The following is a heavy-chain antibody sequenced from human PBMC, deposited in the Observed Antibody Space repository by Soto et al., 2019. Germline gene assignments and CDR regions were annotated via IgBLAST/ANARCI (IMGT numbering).Heavy chain of an antibody. CDR3: ARVNLRFLEWLPPYGMDV. CDR2: LYHSGST. V-gene: IGHV4-4*02. D-gene: IGHD3-3*01. CDR1: DRAISVRNS. J-gene: IGHJ6*02. Sequence: ASVTLSHTCSVADRAISVRNSLMCVKKLPGKGREWIGELYHSGSTNYNPSLKSRVTISVDKSKNQFSLKLSSVTAPDTAVYYCARVNLRFLEWLPPYGMDVWGQGTKV.